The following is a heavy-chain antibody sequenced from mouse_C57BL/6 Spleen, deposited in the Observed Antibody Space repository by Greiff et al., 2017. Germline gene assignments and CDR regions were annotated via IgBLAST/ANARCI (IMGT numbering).Heavy chain of an antibody. D-gene: IGHD1-1*01. V-gene: IGHV14-2*01. CDR2: IDPEDGET. J-gene: IGHJ4*01. Sequence: LVESGAELVKPGASVKLSCTASGFNIKDYYMHWVKQRTEQGLEWIGRIDPEDGETKYAPKFQGKAPITADTSSNTAYLQLSSLTSEDTAVYYCARDTTVGYYAMDYWGQGTSVTVSS. CDR3: ARDTTVGYYAMDY. CDR1: GFNIKDYY.